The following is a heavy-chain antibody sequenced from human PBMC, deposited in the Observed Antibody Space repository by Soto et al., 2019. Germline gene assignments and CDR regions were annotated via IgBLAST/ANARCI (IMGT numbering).Heavy chain of an antibody. CDR1: GGSISSFFYY. D-gene: IGHD3-16*02. CDR2: IYYSGST. V-gene: IGHV4-31*03. J-gene: IGHJ4*02. Sequence: PSDTLSLTCTVSGGSISSFFYYWSWIRQHPGKGLEWIGYIYYSGSTYYNPSLKSRVTISVDTSKNQFSLKLSSVTAADTAVYYCARDYRYYFDYWGQGTLVTVSS. CDR3: ARDYRYYFDY.